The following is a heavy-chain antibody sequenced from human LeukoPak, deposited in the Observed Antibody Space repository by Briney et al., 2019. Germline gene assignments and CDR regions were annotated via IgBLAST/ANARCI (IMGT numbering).Heavy chain of an antibody. CDR3: ARAKGDIVVVPAAIGY. CDR1: GFTFSSYA. Sequence: PGGSLRLSCAASGFTFSSYAMHWVRQAPGKGLEWVAVISYDGSNKYYADSVKGRFTISRDNSKNTLYLQMNSLRAEDTAVYYCARAKGDIVVVPAAIGYWGQGTLVTVSS. D-gene: IGHD2-2*01. CDR2: ISYDGSNK. J-gene: IGHJ4*02. V-gene: IGHV3-30-3*01.